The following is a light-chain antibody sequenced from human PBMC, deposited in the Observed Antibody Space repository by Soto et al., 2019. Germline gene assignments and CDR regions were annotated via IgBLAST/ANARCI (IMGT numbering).Light chain of an antibody. V-gene: IGKV3D-20*02. Sequence: EIVLTQSPATLSLSPGERATLSCRASQSVSSSYLAWYQQKPGQAPRLLIYGASSRATGIPDRFSGSGSGTEFTLTISSLQSEDFAVYYCQQRSNWSWTFGQGTKVDIK. CDR3: QQRSNWSWT. CDR1: QSVSSSY. CDR2: GAS. J-gene: IGKJ1*01.